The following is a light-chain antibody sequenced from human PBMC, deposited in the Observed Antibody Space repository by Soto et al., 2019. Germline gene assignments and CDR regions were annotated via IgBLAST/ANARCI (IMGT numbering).Light chain of an antibody. CDR1: QSVSSSY. CDR3: QQYGTSQAT. J-gene: IGKJ1*01. V-gene: IGKV3-20*01. Sequence: EIVLTQSPGTLSLSPGERANLSCRASQSVSSSYLAWYQQKPGQAPRLLIYGASSRATGIPDRFSGSGSGTDFTLTISRLEPEDFAFYYCQQYGTSQATFGQVTKVLIK. CDR2: GAS.